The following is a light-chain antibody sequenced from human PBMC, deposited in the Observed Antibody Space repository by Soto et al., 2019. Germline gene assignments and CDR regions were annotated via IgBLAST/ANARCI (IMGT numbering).Light chain of an antibody. CDR1: SSDVGGYNY. CDR3: SSYTSSSSWV. Sequence: QSALTQPASVSGSPGQSITISCTGTSSDVGGYNYVSWYQQHPGKAPKVMTYEVTNRPSGVSNRFSGSKSGNTASLTISGLQAEDEADYHCSSYTSSSSWVFGGGTKLTVL. CDR2: EVT. J-gene: IGLJ3*02. V-gene: IGLV2-14*01.